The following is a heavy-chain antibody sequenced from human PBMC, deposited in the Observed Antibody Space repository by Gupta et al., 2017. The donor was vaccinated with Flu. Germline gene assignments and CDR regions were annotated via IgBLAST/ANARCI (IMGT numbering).Heavy chain of an antibody. D-gene: IGHD5-12*01. CDR2: VSYDGITK. CDR3: ARGGEMATIMCSFDI. CDR1: GFTFSRYG. Sequence: VQLVESGGGVVQPGGSLTLSCAASGFTFSRYGIHWVRQAPGKGLEWVAVVSYDGITKYYADSVKGRFTISRDNAKDTLSLLMNSLRPEDTAMYYCARGGEMATIMCSFDIWGQGTMVTVSS. V-gene: IGHV3-30*03. J-gene: IGHJ3*02.